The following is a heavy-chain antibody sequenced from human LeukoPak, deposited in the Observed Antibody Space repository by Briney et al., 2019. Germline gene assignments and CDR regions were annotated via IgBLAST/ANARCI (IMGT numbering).Heavy chain of an antibody. D-gene: IGHD2-21*02. V-gene: IGHV4-34*01. CDR3: VRGSRVYCGGDCYYY. CDR2: INPSGST. CDR1: GGTFSGYY. J-gene: IGHJ4*02. Sequence: SETLSLTCTVFGGTFSGYYWSWIRQPPDKGLDWIGEINPSGSTNYNPSLKTRVTISTDTSKNHFSLNLNSVTAADTGVYYCVRGSRVYCGGDCYYYWGQGTLVTVSS.